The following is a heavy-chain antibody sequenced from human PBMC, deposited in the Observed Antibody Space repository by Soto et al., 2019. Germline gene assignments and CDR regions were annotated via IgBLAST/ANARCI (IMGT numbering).Heavy chain of an antibody. J-gene: IGHJ4*02. CDR1: GFAVSSYS. V-gene: IGHV3-30-3*01. D-gene: IGHD2-21*01. Sequence: QVQLVDSGGGVVQPGTSLRLSSAASGFAVSSYSMHWFRQAPGQGLAWVAAMSFDGNSKYFADSVKGRFKISRDTSKNTWSLEMESLGVEDSALYHCTRGRSMIANEDFEYWGQGTQVTVSS. CDR3: TRGRSMIANEDFEY. CDR2: MSFDGNSK.